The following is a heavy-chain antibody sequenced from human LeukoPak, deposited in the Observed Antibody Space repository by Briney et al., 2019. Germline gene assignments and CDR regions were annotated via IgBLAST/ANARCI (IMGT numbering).Heavy chain of an antibody. CDR1: GFTFSSYA. J-gene: IGHJ4*02. D-gene: IGHD3-10*01. CDR2: ITGIGGTT. CDR3: ARGLGSADY. V-gene: IGHV3-23*01. Sequence: GGSLRLSCAASGFTFSSYAMSWVRQAPGKGLEWVSAITGIGGTTSYADSAKGRFTIFRDNSKNTLYLQMNSLRADDTAVYYCARGLGSADYWGQGTLVTVSS.